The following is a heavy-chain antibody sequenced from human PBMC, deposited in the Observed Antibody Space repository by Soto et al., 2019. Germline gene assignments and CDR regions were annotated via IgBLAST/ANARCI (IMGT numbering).Heavy chain of an antibody. CDR2: IIPIFGTA. CDR1: GGTFSSYA. Sequence: GXSVKVSCKASGGTFSSYAISWVRQAPGQGLEWMGGIIPIFGTANYAQKFQGRVTITADESTSTAYMELSSLRSEDTAVFYCASTIDSSGNWFDPWGQGTLVTVSS. J-gene: IGHJ5*02. CDR3: ASTIDSSGNWFDP. V-gene: IGHV1-69*13. D-gene: IGHD3-22*01.